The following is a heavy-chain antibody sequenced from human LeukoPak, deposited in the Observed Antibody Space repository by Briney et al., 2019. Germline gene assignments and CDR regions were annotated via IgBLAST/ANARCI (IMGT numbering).Heavy chain of an antibody. D-gene: IGHD4-23*01. CDR1: GGSFSGYY. CDR2: VSHRGIT. J-gene: IGHJ5*02. V-gene: IGHV4-34*01. CDR3: VRDGGPNNYWFDP. Sequence: SETLSLTCADYGGSFSGYYWGWIRQPPGKGLEWIGEVSHRGITNYKPSLKSRASISIDTSKSQISLKLSSVTAADTALYYCVRDGGPNNYWFDPWGQGTLVTVSS.